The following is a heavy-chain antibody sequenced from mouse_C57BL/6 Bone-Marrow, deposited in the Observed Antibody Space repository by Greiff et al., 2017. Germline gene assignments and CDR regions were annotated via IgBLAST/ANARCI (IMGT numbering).Heavy chain of an antibody. D-gene: IGHD2-5*01. Sequence: VQLQQSGAELVMPGASVKLSCKASGYTFTSYWMHWVKQRPGQGLAWIGEIDPSDSYTNYNQKFKGKSTLTVDKSSSTAYMQLSSLTSEDSAVYYCARENYSNYGGYFDVWGTGTTVTVSS. CDR1: GYTFTSYW. V-gene: IGHV1-69*01. CDR2: IDPSDSYT. CDR3: ARENYSNYGGYFDV. J-gene: IGHJ1*03.